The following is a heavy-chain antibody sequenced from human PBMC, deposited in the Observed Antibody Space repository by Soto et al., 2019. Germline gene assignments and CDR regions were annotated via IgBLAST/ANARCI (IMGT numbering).Heavy chain of an antibody. J-gene: IGHJ4*02. CDR3: TTADGYNPFDY. V-gene: IGHV3-15*07. CDR1: GFTFNNAW. D-gene: IGHD5-12*01. Sequence: EVQLVESGGGLVKPGGFLRLSCAASGFTFNNAWMNWVRQAPGKGLEWVGRIKSKSDGGTTDFAAPVNGRFTISRDDSKNTVYLQMNSLKAEDTAVYYCTTADGYNPFDYWGQGALVTVSP. CDR2: IKSKSDGGTT.